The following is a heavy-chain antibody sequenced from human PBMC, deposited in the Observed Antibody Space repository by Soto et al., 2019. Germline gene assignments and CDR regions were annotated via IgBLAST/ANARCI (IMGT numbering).Heavy chain of an antibody. CDR2: ISYDGSNN. J-gene: IGHJ5*01. V-gene: IGHV3-30-3*01. CDR1: GFTFSSYA. Sequence: GGSLRLSCAASGFTFSSYAMHWVRQAPGKGLEWVAVISYDGSNNYYADSVKGRFTISRDNSKNTLYLQMNSLRAEDTAVYYCARDRHIVAEPAAMMGWFDSWGQGTLVTVSS. D-gene: IGHD2-2*01. CDR3: ARDRHIVAEPAAMMGWFDS.